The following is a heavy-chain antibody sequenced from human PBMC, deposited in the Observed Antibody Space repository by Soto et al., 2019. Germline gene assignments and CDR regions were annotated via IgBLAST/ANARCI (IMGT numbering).Heavy chain of an antibody. Sequence: SETLSLTCTVSGGSISSGDYYWSCIRQPPGKGLEWIGYIYYSGSTYYNPSLKSRVTISVDTSKNQFSLKLSSVTAADTAVYYCARVFNYDYVWGSYRYKGGDAFDIWGQGTMVTVSS. D-gene: IGHD3-16*02. V-gene: IGHV4-30-4*01. CDR1: GGSISSGDYY. CDR2: IYYSGST. CDR3: ARVFNYDYVWGSYRYKGGDAFDI. J-gene: IGHJ3*02.